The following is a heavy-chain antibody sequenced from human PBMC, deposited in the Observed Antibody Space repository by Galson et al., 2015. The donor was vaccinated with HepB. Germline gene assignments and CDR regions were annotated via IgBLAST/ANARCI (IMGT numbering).Heavy chain of an antibody. Sequence: SLRLSCAASGFTFSSFAMNWVRQAPGKGLEWVSYISGSDNMIFYADSVKGRFTISRDNAKNSVYLQMNSLRAEDTAVYYCARAARFVSSGYYYFEQWGQGTLVTVSS. CDR3: ARAARFVSSGYYYFEQ. V-gene: IGHV3-48*03. D-gene: IGHD3-22*01. CDR2: ISGSDNMI. CDR1: GFTFSSFA. J-gene: IGHJ4*02.